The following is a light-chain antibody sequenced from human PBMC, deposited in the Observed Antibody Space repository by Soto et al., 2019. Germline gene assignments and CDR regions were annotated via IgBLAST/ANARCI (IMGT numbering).Light chain of an antibody. J-gene: IGKJ1*01. V-gene: IGKV1-5*03. CDR3: QKDNDYPWK. Sequence: DIQMTQSPSTLSAFVGDRVTITCRASQSLSSWLAWYQQKPGKAPKVLIYEASNLEVGVPSRFSRSGSGTEIRPPLSSLEPYGFSNYYWQKDNDYPWKFGPRTKVEIK. CDR1: QSLSSW. CDR2: EAS.